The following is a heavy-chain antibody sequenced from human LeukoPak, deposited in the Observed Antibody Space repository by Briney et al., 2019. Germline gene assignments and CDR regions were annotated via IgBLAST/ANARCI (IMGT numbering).Heavy chain of an antibody. J-gene: IGHJ6*02. Sequence: PGGSLGLSCAASGFTFSSYGMHWVRQAPGKGLEWVAVIWYDGSNKYYADSVKGRFIISRDNSKNTLYLQMNSLRAEDTAVYYCAREGYCSSTSCYVDYYYYYGMDVWGQGTTVTVSS. D-gene: IGHD2-2*01. V-gene: IGHV3-33*01. CDR3: AREGYCSSTSCYVDYYYYYGMDV. CDR1: GFTFSSYG. CDR2: IWYDGSNK.